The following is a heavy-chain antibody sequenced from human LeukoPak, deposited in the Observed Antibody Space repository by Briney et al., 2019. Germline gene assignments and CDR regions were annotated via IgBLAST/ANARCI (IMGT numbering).Heavy chain of an antibody. D-gene: IGHD3-22*01. CDR2: VYSSGVG. J-gene: IGHJ4*02. Sequence: SETLSLTCTVSGGSITGYYWNWIRQPAGQGLEWLGRVYSSGVGNYNPSLTSRVTMSVDTSKNQFSLKLTSLTAADTAVYYCAREEFLHEIDSSGYFVYWGQGTLVTVSS. V-gene: IGHV4-4*07. CDR3: AREEFLHEIDSSGYFVY. CDR1: GGSITGYY.